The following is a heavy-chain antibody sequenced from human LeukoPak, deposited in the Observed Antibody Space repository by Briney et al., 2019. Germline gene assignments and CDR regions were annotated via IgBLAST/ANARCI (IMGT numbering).Heavy chain of an antibody. J-gene: IGHJ4*02. V-gene: IGHV3-33*01. Sequence: GGSLRLYCAASGFTFSSYGTHWVRQAPGKGLEWVAVIWYDGSNKYYADSVKGRFTISRDNSKNTLYLQMNSLRAEDTAVYYCARDYYDSSGYYFDYWGQGTLVTVSS. D-gene: IGHD3-22*01. CDR2: IWYDGSNK. CDR1: GFTFSSYG. CDR3: ARDYYDSSGYYFDY.